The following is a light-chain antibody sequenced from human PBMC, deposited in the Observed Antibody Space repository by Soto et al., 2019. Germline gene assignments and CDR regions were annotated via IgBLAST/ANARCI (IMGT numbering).Light chain of an antibody. Sequence: EIVLTQSPGTLSLSPGERATLSCRASQSVSSSYLAWYQQKPGQAPRLLIYGASSRATDIPDRFSGSGSGTDFTLTICRLEPEDFAVYYCQQYGSSPRTFGQGTKVDIK. CDR2: GAS. CDR1: QSVSSSY. CDR3: QQYGSSPRT. J-gene: IGKJ1*01. V-gene: IGKV3-20*01.